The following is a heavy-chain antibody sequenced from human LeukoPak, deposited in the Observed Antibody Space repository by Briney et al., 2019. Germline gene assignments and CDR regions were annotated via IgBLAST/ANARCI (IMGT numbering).Heavy chain of an antibody. CDR2: IHTSGST. J-gene: IGHJ4*02. CDR1: DGSISNSF. CDR3: ANSYDGKIVPFDN. V-gene: IGHV4-4*09. Sequence: SETLSLTCTVPDGSISNSFWNWVRQPPGKGLEWIAYIHTSGSTNYNPACKGRVTLSVDTSKSQFSLRLNSVTASDTAGYYCANSYDGKIVPFDNWGQGTLVTVSS. D-gene: IGHD4-23*01.